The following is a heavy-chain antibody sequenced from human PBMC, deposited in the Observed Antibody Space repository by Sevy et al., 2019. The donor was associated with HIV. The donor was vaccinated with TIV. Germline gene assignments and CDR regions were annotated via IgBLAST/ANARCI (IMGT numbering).Heavy chain of an antibody. CDR2: INPNSGGT. CDR3: ARLAAVTDY. Sequence: ASVKVSCKASGYTFTGYYMHWVRQAPGQGLEWMARINPNSGGTNYAQKFQGRVTMTRDTSISTAYMELSRLRSDDTAVYYCARLAAVTDYWGQGTLVTVSS. V-gene: IGHV1-2*06. CDR1: GYTFTGYY. D-gene: IGHD4-17*01. J-gene: IGHJ4*02.